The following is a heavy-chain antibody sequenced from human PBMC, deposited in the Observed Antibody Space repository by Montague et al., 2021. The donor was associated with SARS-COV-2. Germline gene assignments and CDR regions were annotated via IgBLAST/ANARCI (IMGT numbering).Heavy chain of an antibody. V-gene: IGHV4-59*13. CDR3: ARQHGPPAIPYYFDF. CDR2: IYYSGTT. J-gene: IGHJ4*01. CDR1: GGTISSYY. D-gene: IGHD2-21*02. Sequence: SETLSLTCTVSGGTISSYYWSWVRQAPGKGLEWIGFIYYSGTTDXNPSLNSRVTLSVDTSKNQFFLELRSVTPADTAFYYCARQHGPPAIPYYFDFWGHGTLVTVSS.